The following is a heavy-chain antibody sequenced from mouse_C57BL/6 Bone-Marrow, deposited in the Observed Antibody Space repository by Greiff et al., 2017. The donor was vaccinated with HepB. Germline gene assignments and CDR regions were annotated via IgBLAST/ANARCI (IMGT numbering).Heavy chain of an antibody. J-gene: IGHJ3*01. CDR2: IWRGGST. Sequence: QVQLKQSGPGLVQPSQSLSITCTVSGFSLTSYGVHWVRQSPGKGLEWLGVIWRGGSTDYNAAFMSRLSITKDNSKSQVFFKMNSLQADDTAIYYCAKPPPYDYDDGAWFAYWGQGTLVTVSA. CDR1: GFSLTSYG. D-gene: IGHD2-4*01. CDR3: AKPPPYDYDDGAWFAY. V-gene: IGHV2-5*01.